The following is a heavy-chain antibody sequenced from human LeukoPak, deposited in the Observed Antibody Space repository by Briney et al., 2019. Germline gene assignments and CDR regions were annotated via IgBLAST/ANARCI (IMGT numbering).Heavy chain of an antibody. CDR2: INHSGST. CDR1: GGSFSGYY. V-gene: IGHV4-34*01. CDR3: ARVEYSSSLDY. Sequence: PSETLSLTCAVYGGSFSGYYWSWIRQPPGKGLEWIGEINHSGSTNYNPSLKSRVTISVDTSKNQFSLKLSSVTAADTAVYYCARVEYSSSLDYWGRGTLVTVSS. D-gene: IGHD6-6*01. J-gene: IGHJ4*02.